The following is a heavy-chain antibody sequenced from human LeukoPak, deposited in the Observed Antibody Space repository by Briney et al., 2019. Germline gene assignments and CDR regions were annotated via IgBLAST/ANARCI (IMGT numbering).Heavy chain of an antibody. J-gene: IGHJ4*02. CDR2: IYYSGST. D-gene: IGHD3-22*01. Sequence: PSQTLSLTCTVSGGSISSGGYYWSWIRQHPGKGLEWIGYIYYSGSTYYNASLQSRVTISVDTSKTQFSLKLSSVTAADTAVYYCARLPPTDSSGYYHFDYWGQGTLVTVSS. CDR3: ARLPPTDSSGYYHFDY. CDR1: GGSISSGGYY. V-gene: IGHV4-31*03.